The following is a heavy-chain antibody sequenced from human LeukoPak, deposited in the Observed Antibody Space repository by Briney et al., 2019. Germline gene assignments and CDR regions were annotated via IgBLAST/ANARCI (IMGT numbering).Heavy chain of an antibody. CDR1: GFTLSDYA. Sequence: GGSLRLSCAASGFTLSDYAIHWVRQAPGKGLEWVAVISYDGSNKYIAGSVKGRFTIFRDNSRHTVYLEMNSLRADDTAVYYCAKDYIGDRDYSYYYMDVWGKGTTVSVSS. CDR2: ISYDGSNK. V-gene: IGHV3-30*04. D-gene: IGHD3-16*01. CDR3: AKDYIGDRDYSYYYMDV. J-gene: IGHJ6*03.